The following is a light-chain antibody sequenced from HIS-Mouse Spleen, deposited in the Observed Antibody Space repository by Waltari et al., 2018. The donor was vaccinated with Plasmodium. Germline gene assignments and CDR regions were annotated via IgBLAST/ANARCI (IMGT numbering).Light chain of an antibody. Sequence: EIVMTQSPATLSVSPGESATLSCRASQSVSSNLAWYQQKPGQAPRRLIYGASTRASGIPAMFSGSGSGTEFTLTISSLQSEDFAVYYCQQYNNWSFTFGPGTKVDIK. V-gene: IGKV3-15*01. J-gene: IGKJ3*01. CDR2: GAS. CDR1: QSVSSN. CDR3: QQYNNWSFT.